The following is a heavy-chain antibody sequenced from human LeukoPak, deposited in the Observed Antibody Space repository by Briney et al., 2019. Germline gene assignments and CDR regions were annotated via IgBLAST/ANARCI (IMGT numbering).Heavy chain of an antibody. J-gene: IGHJ5*02. CDR3: ARDPMVRGVISSNRFDP. Sequence: SETLSLTCTVSGGSISSYYWSWIRQPAGKGLEWIGRIYTSGSTNYNPSLKSRVTMSVDTSKNQFSLKLSSVTAADTAVYYCARDPMVRGVISSNRFDPWGQGTLVTVSS. V-gene: IGHV4-4*07. D-gene: IGHD3-10*01. CDR1: GGSISSYY. CDR2: IYTSGST.